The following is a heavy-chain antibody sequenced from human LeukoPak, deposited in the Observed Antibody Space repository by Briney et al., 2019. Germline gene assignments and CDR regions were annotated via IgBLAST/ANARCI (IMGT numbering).Heavy chain of an antibody. Sequence: SETLSLTCTVSGGPISSGGYYWSWIRQHPGKGLEWIGYIYYSGSTYYNPSLKSRVTISVDTSKNQFSLKLSSVTAADTAVYYCARASYYYDSSGYSPTTYYFDYWGQGTLVTVSS. J-gene: IGHJ4*02. CDR1: GGPISSGGYY. D-gene: IGHD3-22*01. V-gene: IGHV4-31*03. CDR3: ARASYYYDSSGYSPTTYYFDY. CDR2: IYYSGST.